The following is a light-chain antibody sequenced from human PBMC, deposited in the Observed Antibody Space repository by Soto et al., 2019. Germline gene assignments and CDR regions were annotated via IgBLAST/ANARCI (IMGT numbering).Light chain of an antibody. Sequence: QSALTQPPSASGSPGQSVTISCAGTSSDVGAYNYVSWYQQHPGKAPKLMIYEVTKRPSGVTDRFSGSKSGNTASLTVSGLQVEDEADYYCSSYAGTKVVFGGGTKVTVL. J-gene: IGLJ2*01. CDR1: SSDVGAYNY. V-gene: IGLV2-8*01. CDR2: EVT. CDR3: SSYAGTKVV.